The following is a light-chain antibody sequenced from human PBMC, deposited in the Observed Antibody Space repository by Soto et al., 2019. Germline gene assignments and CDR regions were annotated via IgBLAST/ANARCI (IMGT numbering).Light chain of an antibody. Sequence: QSVLTQPPSVSRAPGQRVTISCTGSSSSIGAGYDVHWYQQLPGTAPKLLIYGNNNRPSGIPDRFSGSRSGTSASLAITGLQAEDEADYYCQSYDSSLSALFGTGTKVTV. CDR2: GNN. CDR3: QSYDSSLSAL. CDR1: SSSIGAGYD. V-gene: IGLV1-40*01. J-gene: IGLJ1*01.